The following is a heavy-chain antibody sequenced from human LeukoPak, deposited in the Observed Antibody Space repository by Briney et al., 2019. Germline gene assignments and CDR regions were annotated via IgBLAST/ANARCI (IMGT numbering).Heavy chain of an antibody. D-gene: IGHD3-10*01. CDR3: ARSKLLWFGESHWPNWFDP. CDR2: INPNSGGT. Sequence: ASVKVSCKASGYTFTGYYMHWVRQAPGQGLEWMGWINPNSGGTNYAQKFQGRVTMTRDTPISTAYMELSRLRSDDTAVYYCARSKLLWFGESHWPNWFDPWGQGTLVTVSS. CDR1: GYTFTGYY. J-gene: IGHJ5*02. V-gene: IGHV1-2*02.